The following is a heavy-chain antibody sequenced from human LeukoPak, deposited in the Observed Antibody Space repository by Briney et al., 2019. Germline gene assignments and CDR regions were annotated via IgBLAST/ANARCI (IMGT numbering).Heavy chain of an antibody. CDR2: IYHSGST. J-gene: IGHJ4*02. CDR1: GYSISSGYY. Sequence: SETLSLTXTVSGYSISSGYYWGWIRQPPGKGLEWIGSIYHSGSTYYNPSLKSRVTISVDTSKNQFSLKLSSVTAADTAVYYCARDSTTSIGEKVDYWGQGTLVTVSS. V-gene: IGHV4-38-2*02. CDR3: ARDSTTSIGEKVDY. D-gene: IGHD4-17*01.